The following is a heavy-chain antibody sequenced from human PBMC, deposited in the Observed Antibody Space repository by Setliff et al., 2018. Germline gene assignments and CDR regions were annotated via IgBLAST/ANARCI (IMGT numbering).Heavy chain of an antibody. CDR3: AKRDYYDSSGYLLPYMDV. V-gene: IGHV3-23*01. D-gene: IGHD3-22*01. Sequence: GGSLRLSCAASGFTFNNYAMIWVRQAPGKGLEWVSAISGSGGSTYYADSVKGRFTISRDNSKNTLYLQMNSLRAEDTAVYYCAKRDYYDSSGYLLPYMDVWGKGTTVTVSS. J-gene: IGHJ6*03. CDR1: GFTFNNYA. CDR2: ISGSGGST.